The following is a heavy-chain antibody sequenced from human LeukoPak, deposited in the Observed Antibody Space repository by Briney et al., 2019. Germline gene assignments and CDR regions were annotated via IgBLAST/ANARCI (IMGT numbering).Heavy chain of an antibody. CDR3: AREEDYYDSSGYYYQWFDY. J-gene: IGHJ4*02. Sequence: GGSLRLSCTASGFSFRDYGMHWVRQAPGKGLEWVAVIWYDGSNKYYADSVKGRFTISRDNSKNTLYLQMNSLRAEDTAVYYCAREEDYYDSSGYYYQWFDYWGQGTLVTVSS. V-gene: IGHV3-33*01. CDR1: GFSFRDYG. CDR2: IWYDGSNK. D-gene: IGHD3-22*01.